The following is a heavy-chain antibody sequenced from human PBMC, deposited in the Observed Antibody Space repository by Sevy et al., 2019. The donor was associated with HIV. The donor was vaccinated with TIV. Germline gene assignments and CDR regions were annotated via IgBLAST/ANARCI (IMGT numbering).Heavy chain of an antibody. J-gene: IGHJ4*02. D-gene: IGHD3-22*01. CDR1: GYTLTQLS. V-gene: IGHV1-24*01. CDR2: FDPEDGKT. CDR3: AVTKDYYDSSGYPFDY. Sequence: ASVKVSCKVSGYTLTQLSMHWVRQAPGKGLEWMGTFDPEDGKTIYALKFQGRVTMTEDKSTDTAYMQLTSLRSEDTAVFYCAVTKDYYDSSGYPFDYWGLGTLVTVSS.